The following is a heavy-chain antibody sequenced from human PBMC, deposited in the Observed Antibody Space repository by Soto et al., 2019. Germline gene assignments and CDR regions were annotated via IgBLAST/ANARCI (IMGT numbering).Heavy chain of an antibody. D-gene: IGHD2-15*01. J-gene: IGHJ5*01. V-gene: IGHV4-59*01. CDR2: IYYSGTT. CDR3: ARGGWSMDS. CDR1: GGSLSPLY. Sequence: QVQLQESGPGLVKPSETLSLTCTVSGGSLSPLYWSWIRQPPGKGLEWIGYIYYSGTTNYNASLRSRVTISVDPSKNQFSLNLRSVTAADTAVYYCARGGWSMDSWGHGTLVTVSS.